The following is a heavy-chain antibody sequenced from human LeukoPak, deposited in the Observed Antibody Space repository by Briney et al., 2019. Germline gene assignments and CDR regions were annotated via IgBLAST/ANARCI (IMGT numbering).Heavy chain of an antibody. CDR1: GFTFSTYA. J-gene: IGHJ4*02. CDR2: ISGSGADT. D-gene: IGHD2-2*01. CDR3: AKGPVVPVATYYFDY. Sequence: GGSLRLSCAASGFTFSTYAMIWVRQSPGKGLEWVSAISGSGADTFYADSVKGRFTISRDNSKNTMYLQMNSLRAEDTATYYCAKGPVVPVATYYFDYWGQGTLVTVSS. V-gene: IGHV3-23*01.